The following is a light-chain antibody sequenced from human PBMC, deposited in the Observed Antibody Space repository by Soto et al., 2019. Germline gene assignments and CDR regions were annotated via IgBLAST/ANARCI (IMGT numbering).Light chain of an antibody. CDR3: SSYTSSSPWV. V-gene: IGLV2-14*01. CDR1: SSDVGGYNY. CDR2: EVT. Sequence: QSALTQPASVSGSPGQSITISCFGTSSDVGGYNYVSWYQHHPGKAPKLMIYEVTNRPSGISNRFSGSKSGNTASLTISGLQAEDEADYYCSSYTSSSPWVFGGGTKLTVL. J-gene: IGLJ3*02.